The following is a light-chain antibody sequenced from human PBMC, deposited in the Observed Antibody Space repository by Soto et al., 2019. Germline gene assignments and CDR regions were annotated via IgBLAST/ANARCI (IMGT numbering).Light chain of an antibody. CDR3: QQSYSIPGT. CDR1: ETIKTY. CDR2: DAS. Sequence: DIQMTQSPSSLSASVRDRVTMTCRASETIKTYLNWYQHRPGSAPRLLIYDASTLKSGVPSRFSASGSETDFNLTISGLQPEDFAIYYCQQSYSIPGTFGPGTKV. J-gene: IGKJ1*01. V-gene: IGKV1-39*01.